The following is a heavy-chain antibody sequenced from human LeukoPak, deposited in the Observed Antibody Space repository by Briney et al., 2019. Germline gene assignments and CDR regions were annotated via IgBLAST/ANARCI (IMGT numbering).Heavy chain of an antibody. Sequence: ASVKVSCKASGYTFTNYGISWVRQAPGQGLEWMGWINPNSGGTNYAQKFQGRVTMTRDTSISTAYMELSRLRSDDTAVYYCARDLGRGYSYEPYYYYMDVWGKGTTVTISS. V-gene: IGHV1-2*02. J-gene: IGHJ6*03. CDR1: GYTFTNYG. D-gene: IGHD5-18*01. CDR3: ARDLGRGYSYEPYYYYMDV. CDR2: INPNSGGT.